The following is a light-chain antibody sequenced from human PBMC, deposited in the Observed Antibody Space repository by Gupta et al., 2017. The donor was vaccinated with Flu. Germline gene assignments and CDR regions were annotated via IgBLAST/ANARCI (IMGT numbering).Light chain of an antibody. CDR3: SSYGSKISVI. J-gene: IGLJ2*01. CDR1: SSDVGGYNY. V-gene: IGLV2-14*01. CDR2: EVS. Sequence: QSALTQPASVSGSPGQSITISCTGTSSDVGGYNYVSWYQQHPGKAPKLLIHEVSNRPSGVSTRFAASNSGNTAFLTPSGLQAEDDADYYYSSYGSKISVIFGGGNKLTVL.